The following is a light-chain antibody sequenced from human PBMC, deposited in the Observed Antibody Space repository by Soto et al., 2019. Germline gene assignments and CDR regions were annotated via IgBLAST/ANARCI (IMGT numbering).Light chain of an antibody. CDR3: HQSYRAPHT. CDR1: QSINKY. J-gene: IGKJ2*01. CDR2: TAS. V-gene: IGKV1-39*01. Sequence: DILMTQSPSSLSASVGDRVTITCRASQSINKYLHWYQQKPGKAPKLLIYTASSLESGVPSRFSVSGSGTDFTLTISSLQPEDFASYFCHQSYRAPHTFGQGTKLEIK.